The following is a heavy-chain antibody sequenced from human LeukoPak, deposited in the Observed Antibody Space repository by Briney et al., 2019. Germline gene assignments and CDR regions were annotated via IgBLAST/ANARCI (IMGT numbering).Heavy chain of an antibody. CDR3: ARGAGNSFDP. Sequence: SETLSLTCAVSGGSISSGGYSWSWIRQPPGKGLEWIGYIYHSGSTYYNPSLKSRVTISVDRSKNQFSLKLSSVTAADTAVYYCARGAGNSFDPWGQGTLVTVSS. CDR2: IYHSGST. CDR1: GGSISSGGYS. D-gene: IGHD6-25*01. V-gene: IGHV4-30-2*01. J-gene: IGHJ5*02.